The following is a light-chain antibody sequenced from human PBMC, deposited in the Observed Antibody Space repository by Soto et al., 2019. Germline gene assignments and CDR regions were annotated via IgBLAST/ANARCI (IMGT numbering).Light chain of an antibody. CDR2: DAS. J-gene: IGKJ5*01. Sequence: DIQMTQSPSTLSASVGDRVTITCRASQSISSWLAWYQQKPGKAPKLLIYDASSLESGVPSRFSGSGSGTEFTLTISSLQSEDFATYYCQQANSFPITFGQGTRLEIK. V-gene: IGKV1-5*01. CDR3: QQANSFPIT. CDR1: QSISSW.